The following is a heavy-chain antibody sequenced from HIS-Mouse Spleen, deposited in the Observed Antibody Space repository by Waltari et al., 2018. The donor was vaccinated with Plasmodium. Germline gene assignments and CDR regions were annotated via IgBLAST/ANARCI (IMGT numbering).Heavy chain of an antibody. CDR2: IYSGGST. D-gene: IGHD6-6*01. CDR3: ARGMKSSSSAFDI. J-gene: IGHJ3*02. CDR1: GFTVGSNY. Sequence: EVQLVESGGGLIQPGGSLRLSCAASGFTVGSNYMRWVRQGPGKGLEWVSVIYSGGSTYYAASVKGRFTISRDNSKNTLYLQMNSLRAEDTAVYYCARGMKSSSSAFDIWGQGTMVTVSS. V-gene: IGHV3-53*01.